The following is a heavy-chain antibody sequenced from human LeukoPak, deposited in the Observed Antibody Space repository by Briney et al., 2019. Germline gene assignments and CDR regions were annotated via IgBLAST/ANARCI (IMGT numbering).Heavy chain of an antibody. V-gene: IGHV4-30-2*01. CDR1: GGSISSGGYS. CDR3: ARAGDGYEMGAFDI. J-gene: IGHJ3*02. Sequence: PSQTLSLTCAVSGGSISSGGYSWSWIRQPPGKGLEWIGYIYHSGSTYYNPSLKSRVTISVDRSKNQFSLKLSSVTAADTAVYYCARAGDGYEMGAFDIWGQGTMVTVSS. CDR2: IYHSGST. D-gene: IGHD5-24*01.